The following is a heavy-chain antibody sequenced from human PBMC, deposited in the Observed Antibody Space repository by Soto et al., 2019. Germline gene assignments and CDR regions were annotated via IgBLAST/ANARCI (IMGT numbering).Heavy chain of an antibody. CDR1: GGTFSGYA. D-gene: IGHD3-22*01. J-gene: IGHJ4*02. CDR3: ARASYYDSSGYYSSLDY. V-gene: IGHV1-69*01. Sequence: VQLVQSGAEVKKTGSSVKVSCKASGGTFSGYAISWVRQAPGQGLEWMGGIIPIFGTANYAQKFQGRVTITADESTSTAYMELSSLRSEDTAVYYCARASYYDSSGYYSSLDYWGQGTLVTVSS. CDR2: IIPIFGTA.